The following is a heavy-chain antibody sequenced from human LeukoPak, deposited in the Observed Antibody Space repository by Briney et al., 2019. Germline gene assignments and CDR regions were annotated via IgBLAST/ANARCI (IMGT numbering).Heavy chain of an antibody. CDR3: ARAGSPGWTYFDWSYPDY. J-gene: IGHJ4*02. CDR2: INPNSGGT. D-gene: IGHD3-9*01. V-gene: IGHV1-2*04. CDR1: GYTFTGYY. Sequence: ASVKVSCKASGYTFTGYYMHWVRQAPGQGLEWMGWINPNSGGTNYAQKFQGWVTMTRDTSISTAYMELSRLRSDDTAVYYCARAGSPGWTYFDWSYPDYWGQGTLVTVSS.